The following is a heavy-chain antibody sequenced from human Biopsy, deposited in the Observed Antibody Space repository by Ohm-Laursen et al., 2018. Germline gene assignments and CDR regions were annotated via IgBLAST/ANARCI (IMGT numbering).Heavy chain of an antibody. Sequence: RSLRLSCAAPGLTFDDYAMHWVRQAPGKGLEWVSGISWNSDFIGYADSVKGRFTISRDNAKQSVHLQMNSLRAEDTAVYYCVTEVGGVSSWYNNWGQGTLVTVSS. V-gene: IGHV3-9*01. D-gene: IGHD6-13*01. CDR1: GLTFDDYA. CDR2: ISWNSDFI. J-gene: IGHJ4*02. CDR3: VTEVGGVSSWYNN.